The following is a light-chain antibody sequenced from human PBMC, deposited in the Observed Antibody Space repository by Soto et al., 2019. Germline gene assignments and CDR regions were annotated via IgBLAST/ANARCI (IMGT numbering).Light chain of an antibody. Sequence: DIQMSQSPSSLSASIGDSVTITCRASQSINRWLAWYQQKPGRAPKLLIYDASTLQSGVPSRFSGSGSGTEFALTISSLQPDDFANYHCQEYNTYSWAFGQGTKVEVK. V-gene: IGKV1-5*01. CDR1: QSINRW. CDR2: DAS. CDR3: QEYNTYSWA. J-gene: IGKJ1*01.